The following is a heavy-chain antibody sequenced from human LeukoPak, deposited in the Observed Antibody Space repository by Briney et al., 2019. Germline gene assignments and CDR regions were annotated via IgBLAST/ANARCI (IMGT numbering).Heavy chain of an antibody. CDR1: GGSISSYY. V-gene: IGHV4-59*01. Sequence: PSETLSLTCTVSGGSISSYYWSWIRQPPGKGLEWIGYIYYSGSTNYNPSLKSRVTISVDTSKNQFSLKLTSVTAADTAVYYCARTTEGGYTYGYFYYYYMDVWGKGTTVTISS. CDR2: IYYSGST. CDR3: ARTTEGGYTYGYFYYYYMDV. D-gene: IGHD5-18*01. J-gene: IGHJ6*03.